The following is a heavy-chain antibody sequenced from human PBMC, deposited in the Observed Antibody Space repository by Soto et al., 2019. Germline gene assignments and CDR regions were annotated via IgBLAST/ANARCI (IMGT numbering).Heavy chain of an antibody. CDR3: AKDSGCVNNACAYDP. CDR2: ISRGSDYI. J-gene: IGHJ5*02. V-gene: IGHV3-21*01. D-gene: IGHD1-20*01. CDR1: GFSFSDYT. Sequence: GGSVRLSCAGSGFSFSDYTMNWVRQAPGKGLEWVSSISRGSDYIFYADTVKGRFTISRDNARNSLYLQMSSLRAEDTAVYYCAKDSGCVNNACAYDPWGQGTLVTVSS.